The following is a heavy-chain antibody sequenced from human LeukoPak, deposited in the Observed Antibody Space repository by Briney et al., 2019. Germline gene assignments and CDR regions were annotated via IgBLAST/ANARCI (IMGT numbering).Heavy chain of an antibody. CDR1: GFTFSSYA. J-gene: IGHJ4*02. D-gene: IGHD6-19*01. Sequence: GGSLRPSCAASGFTFSSYAMSWVRQAPGKGLKWVSTINDNGAGTYYADSVKGRSTISRDNSYNTVSLQMNSLRDEDTGVYYCAKDPIAVAGLFDYWGQGTLVTVSS. V-gene: IGHV3-23*01. CDR3: AKDPIAVAGLFDY. CDR2: INDNGAGT.